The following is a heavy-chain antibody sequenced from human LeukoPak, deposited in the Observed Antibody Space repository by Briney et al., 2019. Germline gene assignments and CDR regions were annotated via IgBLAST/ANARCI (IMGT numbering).Heavy chain of an antibody. D-gene: IGHD3-9*01. J-gene: IGHJ4*02. Sequence: PGGSLTLSCAASGFTFSDYYMSWIRQAPGKGLEWVSYISSSGSTIYYPDSVKGRFTISTGNAKNSLYLQMNRLRAEDTAVYYCARDVRYFDWLFDYWGQGTLVTVSS. CDR2: ISSSGSTI. CDR1: GFTFSDYY. V-gene: IGHV3-11*01. CDR3: ARDVRYFDWLFDY.